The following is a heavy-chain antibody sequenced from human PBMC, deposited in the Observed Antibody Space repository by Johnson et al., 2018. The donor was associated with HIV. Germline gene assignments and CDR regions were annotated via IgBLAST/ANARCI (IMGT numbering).Heavy chain of an antibody. Sequence: QVQLVESGGGVVQPGRSLSLSCAASGFTFSSYAMYWVRQAPGKGLEWVSVIYSGGSTNYADSVKGRFTISRDNSKNTLYLQMNSLRAEDTAVYYCAKGQVARGAFDIWGQGTMVTVSS. J-gene: IGHJ3*02. CDR3: AKGQVARGAFDI. CDR1: GFTFSSYA. V-gene: IGHV3-NL1*01. CDR2: IYSGGST.